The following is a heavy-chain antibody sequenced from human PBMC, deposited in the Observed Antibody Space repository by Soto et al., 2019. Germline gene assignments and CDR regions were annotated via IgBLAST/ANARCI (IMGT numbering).Heavy chain of an antibody. CDR1: GYTFTSYG. D-gene: IGHD3-3*01. J-gene: IGHJ6*02. V-gene: IGHV1-18*01. CDR3: ARDAPFWSGDPLGMDV. Sequence: QVQLVQSGAEVKKPGASVKVSCKASGYTFTSYGISWVRQAPGQGLEWMGWISAYNGNTNYAQKLQGRVTMTTDTSTSADYKERRSRSSDDAAVYYCARDAPFWSGDPLGMDVWGQGTPVTVSS. CDR2: ISAYNGNT.